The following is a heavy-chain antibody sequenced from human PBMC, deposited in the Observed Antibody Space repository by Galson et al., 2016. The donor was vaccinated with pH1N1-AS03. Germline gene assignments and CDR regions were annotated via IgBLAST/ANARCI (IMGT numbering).Heavy chain of an antibody. Sequence: SLRLSCAASGFTFNRHAMHWVRQAPGKGLEWVAIVSYDGSTKYYTDSVRDRFTISRDNSKKTLYLHMSSLRAEDTAVYYCAKDLHFYDSYYLDYWGRGTLVIVSS. CDR1: GFTFNRHA. D-gene: IGHD2/OR15-2a*01. CDR2: VSYDGSTK. J-gene: IGHJ4*02. V-gene: IGHV3-30*18. CDR3: AKDLHFYDSYYLDY.